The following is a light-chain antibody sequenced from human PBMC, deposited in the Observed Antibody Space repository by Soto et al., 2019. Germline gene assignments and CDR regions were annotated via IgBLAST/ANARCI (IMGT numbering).Light chain of an antibody. Sequence: EKVMTQSPAALSVSPGERATHSCRASQSVNSNLAWYQRKSGQAPRLLLYGASTRATGIPARFSGSASGTEFTLTISSLQSEDSAVYYCQQYNDWPLTFGGGTKVDIK. CDR2: GAS. V-gene: IGKV3-15*01. CDR1: QSVNSN. J-gene: IGKJ4*01. CDR3: QQYNDWPLT.